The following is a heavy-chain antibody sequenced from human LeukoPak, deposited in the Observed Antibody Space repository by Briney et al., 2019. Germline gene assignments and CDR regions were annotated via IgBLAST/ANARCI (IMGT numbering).Heavy chain of an antibody. V-gene: IGHV3-23*01. D-gene: IGHD5-24*01. CDR1: GFTFSSSA. Sequence: GGTLRLSCAASGFTFSSSAMSWVRQAPGKGLEWVSSISGSGSGGSTYYADSVKGRFTISRDNSKNTLYLQMNSLRVEDTAVYYCAKSGYNRFDYWGQGTLVTVSS. CDR3: AKSGYNRFDY. J-gene: IGHJ4*02. CDR2: ISGSGSGGST.